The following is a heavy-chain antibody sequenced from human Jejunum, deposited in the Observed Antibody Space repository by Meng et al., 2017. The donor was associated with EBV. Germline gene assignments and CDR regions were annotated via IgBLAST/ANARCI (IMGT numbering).Heavy chain of an antibody. CDR3: TILSHCDGGICYSYDY. V-gene: IGHV1-18*01. J-gene: IGHJ4*02. Sequence: QVQRVQSGAEVKEPWASVKVSCKASVYPVTNYGVSWVRQAPGQGLEWMGWISAYNGNTDYAQKLQGRVTMTTDTPTSTAYMELRSLRSDDTAVYYCTILSHCDGGICYSYDYWGQGTLVTVSS. CDR2: ISAYNGNT. D-gene: IGHD2-15*01. CDR1: VYPVTNYG.